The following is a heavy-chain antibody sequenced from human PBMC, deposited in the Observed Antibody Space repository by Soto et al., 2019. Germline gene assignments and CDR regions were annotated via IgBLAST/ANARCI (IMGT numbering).Heavy chain of an antibody. J-gene: IGHJ3*02. CDR2: ISAYNGNT. Sequence: ASVKVSCKASGYTFTSYGISWVRQAPGQGLEWMGWISAYNGNTNYAQKLQGRVTMTTDTSTSTAYMELRSLRSDDTAVYYCARDGRGGPYCSSPSCFDTAFDIWGQGTMVTVSS. D-gene: IGHD2-2*01. CDR1: GYTFTSYG. CDR3: ARDGRGGPYCSSPSCFDTAFDI. V-gene: IGHV1-18*01.